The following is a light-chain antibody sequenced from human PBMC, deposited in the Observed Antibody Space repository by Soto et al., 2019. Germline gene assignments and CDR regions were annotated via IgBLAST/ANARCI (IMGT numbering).Light chain of an antibody. Sequence: QSVLTQPPSVSGAPGQRVTISCTGSISNIGAGYDVHWYQQLPGTVPKVLIYGNSNRPSGVPDRFSGSKSGTSASLAITGLQAEDEAEYYCQSYDNTLKGCVFGTGTKVTVL. J-gene: IGLJ1*01. CDR3: QSYDNTLKGCV. V-gene: IGLV1-40*01. CDR1: ISNIGAGYD. CDR2: GNS.